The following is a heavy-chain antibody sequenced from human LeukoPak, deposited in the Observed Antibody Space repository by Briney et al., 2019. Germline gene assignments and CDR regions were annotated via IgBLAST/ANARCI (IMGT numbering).Heavy chain of an antibody. CDR3: ARGHRFGELLAPNYYYNYMDV. CDR1: GGSTSSYY. V-gene: IGHV4-59*01. D-gene: IGHD3-10*01. Sequence: PSETLSLTCTVSGGSTSSYYWSWIRQPPGKGLEWIGYIYYSGSTNYNPSLKSRVTISVDTSKNQFSLKLRSVTAADTAVYYCARGHRFGELLAPNYYYNYMDVWGKGTTVTISS. J-gene: IGHJ6*03. CDR2: IYYSGST.